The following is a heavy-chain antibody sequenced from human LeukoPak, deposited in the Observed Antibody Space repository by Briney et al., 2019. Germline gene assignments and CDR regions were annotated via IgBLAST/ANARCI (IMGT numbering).Heavy chain of an antibody. Sequence: SSETLSLTCTVSGDSIRSSTYYGGWIRQPPGKGQEWIGSIYYSGSAYYNPSLKSRVTISVDTSNNQFSLKLNSVTAADTAVYYCARQPTYYYYYMDVRGKGTTVTVSS. CDR1: GDSIRSSTYY. J-gene: IGHJ6*03. V-gene: IGHV4-39*01. CDR2: IYYSGSA. CDR3: ARQPTYYYYYMDV.